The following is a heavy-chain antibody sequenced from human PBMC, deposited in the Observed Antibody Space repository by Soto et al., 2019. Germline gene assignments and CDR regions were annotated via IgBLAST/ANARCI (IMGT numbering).Heavy chain of an antibody. Sequence: GGSLRLSCAASGFTFSSYSMNWVRQAPGKGLEWVSSISSSSSYIYYADSVKGRFTISRDNAKNSLYLQMNSLRAEDTAVYYCARDPRPGYYYYYGMDVWGRGTAVTVSS. CDR3: ARDPRPGYYYYYGMDV. CDR2: ISSSSSYI. J-gene: IGHJ6*02. CDR1: GFTFSSYS. V-gene: IGHV3-21*01.